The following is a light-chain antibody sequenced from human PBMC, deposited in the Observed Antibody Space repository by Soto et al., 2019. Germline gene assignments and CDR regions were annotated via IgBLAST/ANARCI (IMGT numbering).Light chain of an antibody. Sequence: EIVLTQSPGTLSLSPGERATLSCRSSQSVSSSYLAWYQQKPGQAPRSLIYGASSRATGIPDRFSGSGSGTDFTLTISRLEPEDFAVYYGQQYGSSLLTFGGGTKVEIK. CDR3: QQYGSSLLT. V-gene: IGKV3-20*01. CDR2: GAS. CDR1: QSVSSSY. J-gene: IGKJ4*01.